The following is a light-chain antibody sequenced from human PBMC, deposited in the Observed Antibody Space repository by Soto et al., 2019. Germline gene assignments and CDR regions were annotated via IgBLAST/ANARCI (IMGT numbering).Light chain of an antibody. Sequence: DIQMTQSPSSLSESAGDRVTITCRASQGISTYLNWYQQKPGKAPKLLIYAASSLQSGVPSRFSGSGSETDFTLTISSLRPEDFATYSCQQSYSTTWTVGQGTTVDSK. CDR2: AAS. CDR1: QGISTY. CDR3: QQSYSTTWT. J-gene: IGKJ1*01. V-gene: IGKV1-39*01.